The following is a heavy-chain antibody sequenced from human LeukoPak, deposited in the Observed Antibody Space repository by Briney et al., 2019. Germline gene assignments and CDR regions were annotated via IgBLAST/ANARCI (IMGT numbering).Heavy chain of an antibody. CDR2: INPNSGGT. V-gene: IGHV1-2*02. D-gene: IGHD3-22*01. Sequence: ASVKVSCKASGYTFTGYYMHWVRQAPGQGLEWMGWINPNSGGTNYAQKFQGRVTMTRDTSISTAYMELSRLRSDDTAVYYCARDRDYYDSSGYLRWGQGTLVTVS. J-gene: IGHJ4*02. CDR1: GYTFTGYY. CDR3: ARDRDYYDSSGYLR.